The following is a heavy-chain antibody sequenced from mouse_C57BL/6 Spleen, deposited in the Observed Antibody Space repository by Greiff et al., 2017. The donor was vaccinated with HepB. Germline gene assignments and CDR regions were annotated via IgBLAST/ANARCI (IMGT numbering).Heavy chain of an antibody. V-gene: IGHV1-52*01. Sequence: VQLQQPGAELVRPGSSVKLSCKASGYTFTSYWMHWVKQRPIQGLEWIGNIDPSDSETHYNQKFKDKATLTVDKSSSTAYMQLSSLTSEDSAVYYCARITTVGYWYFDVWGTGTTVTVSS. CDR3: ARITTVGYWYFDV. CDR1: GYTFTSYW. CDR2: IDPSDSET. J-gene: IGHJ1*03. D-gene: IGHD1-1*01.